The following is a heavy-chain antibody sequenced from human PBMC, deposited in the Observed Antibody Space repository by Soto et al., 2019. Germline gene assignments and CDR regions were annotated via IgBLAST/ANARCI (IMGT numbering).Heavy chain of an antibody. Sequence: QVQLQESGPGLVKPSQTLSLTCTVSGGSISSGGYYWSWIRQHPGKGLEWIGYIYYSGSTYYNPSLKSRVTISVDTSKNQFSLRLSSVTAADTAMYDCARGISRAYYLDYWGQGTLVTVSS. V-gene: IGHV4-31*03. CDR1: GGSISSGGYY. J-gene: IGHJ4*02. CDR3: ARGISRAYYLDY. CDR2: IYYSGST. D-gene: IGHD2-15*01.